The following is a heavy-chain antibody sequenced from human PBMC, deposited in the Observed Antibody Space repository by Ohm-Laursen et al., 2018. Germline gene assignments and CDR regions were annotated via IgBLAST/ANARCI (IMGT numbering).Heavy chain of an antibody. Sequence: SLRLSCAASGFTFSSYAMSWVRQAPGKGLEWVSAISSSGGSTYYADSVKGRFTISRDNSKNTLYLQMNSLRAEDTAVYYCAKDLPASTLRRPREPFDYWGQGTLVTVPS. V-gene: IGHV3-23*01. CDR3: AKDLPASTLRRPREPFDY. CDR2: ISSSGGST. J-gene: IGHJ4*02. CDR1: GFTFSSYA. D-gene: IGHD1-14*01.